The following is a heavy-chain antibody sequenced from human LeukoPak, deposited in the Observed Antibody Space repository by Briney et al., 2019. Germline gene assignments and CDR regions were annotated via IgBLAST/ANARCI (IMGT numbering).Heavy chain of an antibody. CDR1: GFTFSSYG. V-gene: IGHV3-30*02. CDR2: IRSDGYHT. Sequence: GGSLRLSCAASGFTFSSYGMHWVRQAPGKGLEWVAFIRSDGYHTYYADSVKGRFTITRDNSKNTLYLQMNSLRLDDMGVYYCAKPSGSGVDYWGRGTRVTVSS. J-gene: IGHJ4*02. CDR3: AKPSGSGVDY. D-gene: IGHD1-26*01.